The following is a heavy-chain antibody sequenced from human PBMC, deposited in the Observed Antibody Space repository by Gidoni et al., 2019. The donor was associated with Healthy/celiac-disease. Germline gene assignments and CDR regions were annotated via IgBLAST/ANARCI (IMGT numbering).Heavy chain of an antibody. CDR3: ARDGGGYSGYDGGFDACDI. CDR1: VFPVSSNY. D-gene: IGHD5-12*01. CDR2: IDSGGST. Sequence: EVQLVESEGGFVQPGGSLRLSCAASVFPVSSNYMSWVRQAPGKGLEWVSVIDSGGSTYYEDSVKGRFTISRDNSKNTLYLQMNSLRAEDTAVDYCARDGGGYSGYDGGFDACDIWGQGTMVTVSS. J-gene: IGHJ3*02. V-gene: IGHV3-66*01.